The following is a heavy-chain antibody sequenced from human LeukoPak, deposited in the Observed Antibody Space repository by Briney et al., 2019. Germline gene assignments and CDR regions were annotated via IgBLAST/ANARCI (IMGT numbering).Heavy chain of an antibody. D-gene: IGHD5-24*01. Sequence: GGSLRLSCAASGFTFSTYGIHWVRQAPGRGLEWVAFISYDGSNKYYADSVKGRFTISRDNSKNTLYLQMNSLRAEDTAVYYCAKSGYNRFDYWGQGTLVTVSS. J-gene: IGHJ4*02. CDR2: ISYDGSNK. CDR3: AKSGYNRFDY. V-gene: IGHV3-30*18. CDR1: GFTFSTYG.